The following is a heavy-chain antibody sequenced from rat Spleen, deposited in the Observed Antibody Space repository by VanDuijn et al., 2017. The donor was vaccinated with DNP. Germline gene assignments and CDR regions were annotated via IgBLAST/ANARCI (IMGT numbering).Heavy chain of an antibody. Sequence: EVQLQESGPGLVKPSQSLSLTCSVTGYSITSSYRWNWIRKFPGNKLEWMGYINSAGSTNYNPSLKSRISITRDTSKNQFFLQVNSVTTEDTATYYCARSEYYSSGGWFAYWGQGTLVTVFS. D-gene: IGHD1-2*01. CDR2: INSAGST. V-gene: IGHV3-3*01. CDR1: GYSITSSYR. CDR3: ARSEYYSSGGWFAY. J-gene: IGHJ3*01.